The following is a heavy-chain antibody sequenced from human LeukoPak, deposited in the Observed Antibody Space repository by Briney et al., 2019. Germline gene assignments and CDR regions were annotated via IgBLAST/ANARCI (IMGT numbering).Heavy chain of an antibody. CDR1: GFTFSDYY. D-gene: IGHD3-10*01. V-gene: IGHV3-11*06. CDR2: ISSSSNYT. J-gene: IGHJ4*02. Sequence: PGGSLRLSCAASGFTFSDYYMSWIRQAPGKGLEWVSYISSSSNYTNYADTVKGRFTISRDNAKNSLYLQMNSLRAEDTAVYYCARDGINMVRGVMVDWGQGTLVTVSS. CDR3: ARDGINMVRGVMVD.